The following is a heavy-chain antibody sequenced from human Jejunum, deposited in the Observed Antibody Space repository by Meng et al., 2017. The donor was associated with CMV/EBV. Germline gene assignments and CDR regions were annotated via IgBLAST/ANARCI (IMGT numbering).Heavy chain of an antibody. CDR2: ISYDGSIK. J-gene: IGHJ4*02. V-gene: IGHV3-30*03. Sequence: SGFTFRSDGRHWVRQAPGKGLEWVAVISYDGSIKYQADTVKGRFTISRDNSKNTLYLQMNSLRTEDTAVYYCARDPDKKWLYLDYWGQGTLVTVSS. CDR1: GFTFRSDG. CDR3: ARDPDKKWLYLDY. D-gene: IGHD3-22*01.